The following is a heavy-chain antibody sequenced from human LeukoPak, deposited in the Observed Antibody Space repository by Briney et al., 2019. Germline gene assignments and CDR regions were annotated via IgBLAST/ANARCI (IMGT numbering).Heavy chain of an antibody. CDR2: IKKDGSEK. CDR3: ARGFQRGDSPV. Sequence: PGESLRLSCAPSGFTFSAYSLSWVRQAPGKGLEWEAKIKKDGSEKDYVDSVKGRFTISRDNAKGSLYLQLNSLRAEDTAVYYCARGFQRGDSPVWGQGTLVTVSS. J-gene: IGHJ4*02. D-gene: IGHD2-21*02. V-gene: IGHV3-7*01. CDR1: GFTFSAYS.